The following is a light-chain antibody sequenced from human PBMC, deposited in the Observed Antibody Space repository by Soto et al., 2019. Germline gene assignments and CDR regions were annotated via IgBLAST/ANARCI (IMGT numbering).Light chain of an antibody. CDR3: QQYYSYPRT. J-gene: IGKJ1*01. Sequence: AIRMTQSPSSFSASTGDRVTITCRASQGISSYLACYQQKPGKAPKLLIYATSTLQSGVPSRFSGSGSGTDFTLTISCLQSEDFATYYCQQYYSYPRTFGQGTKVDI. CDR2: ATS. CDR1: QGISSY. V-gene: IGKV1-8*01.